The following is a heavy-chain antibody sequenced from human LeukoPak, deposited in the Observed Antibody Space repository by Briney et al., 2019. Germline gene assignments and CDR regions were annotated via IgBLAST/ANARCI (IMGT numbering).Heavy chain of an antibody. V-gene: IGHV4-34*01. D-gene: IGHD2/OR15-2a*01. CDR3: ARSPSLSNIWYYYYGMDV. CDR2: INHSGST. Sequence: PSETLSLTCAVYGGSFSGYYWSWIRQPPGKGLEWIGEINHSGSTNYNPSLKSRVTISVDTSKNQFSLKLSSVTAADTAVYYCARSPSLSNIWYYYYGMDVWGQGTTVTVSS. CDR1: GGSFSGYY. J-gene: IGHJ6*02.